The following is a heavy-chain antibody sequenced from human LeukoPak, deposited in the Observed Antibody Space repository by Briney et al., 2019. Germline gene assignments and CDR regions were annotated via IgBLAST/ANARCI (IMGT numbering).Heavy chain of an antibody. V-gene: IGHV3-23*01. D-gene: IGHD3-22*01. Sequence: GGSLRLPCAASGFTLSSYAMSWVRQAPGKGLEWVSDISGSGDSAYYADSVKGRFTLSRDNSQNTLYLQMNSMRGEDKAVYNCAKVFASSAYSVFDYGGEGTLVSVFS. J-gene: IGHJ4*02. CDR2: ISGSGDSA. CDR3: AKVFASSAYSVFDY. CDR1: GFTLSSYA.